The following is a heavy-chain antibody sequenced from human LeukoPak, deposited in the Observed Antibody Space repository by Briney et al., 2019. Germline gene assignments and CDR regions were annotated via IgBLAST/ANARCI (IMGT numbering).Heavy chain of an antibody. CDR3: ARLAAKPFYGSGSYYNSWVG. CDR1: GGSISSYY. Sequence: SETLSLTCTVSGGSISSYYWSWIRQPPGKGLEWIGEINHSGSTNYNPSLKSRVTISVDTSKNQFSLKLSSVTAADTAVYYCARLAAKPFYGSGSYYNSWVGWGQGTLVTVSS. V-gene: IGHV4-34*01. J-gene: IGHJ4*02. D-gene: IGHD3-10*01. CDR2: INHSGST.